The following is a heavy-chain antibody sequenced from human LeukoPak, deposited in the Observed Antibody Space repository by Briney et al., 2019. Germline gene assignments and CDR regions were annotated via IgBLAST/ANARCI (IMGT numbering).Heavy chain of an antibody. CDR2: ISYDGSNK. V-gene: IGHV3-30*18. D-gene: IGHD5-18*01. CDR1: GFTFSSYW. Sequence: PGGSLRLSCAASGFTFSSYWMSWVRQAPGKGLEWVAVISYDGSNKYYADSVKGRFTISRDNSKNTLYLQINSLRAENTAAYYCAKDPPQGLLLRTFDYWGQGTLVTVSS. CDR3: AKDPPQGLLLRTFDY. J-gene: IGHJ4*02.